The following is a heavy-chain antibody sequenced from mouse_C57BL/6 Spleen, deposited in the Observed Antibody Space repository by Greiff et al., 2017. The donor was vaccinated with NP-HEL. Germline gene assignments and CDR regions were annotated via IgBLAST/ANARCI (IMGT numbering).Heavy chain of an antibody. J-gene: IGHJ2*01. V-gene: IGHV1-82*01. CDR2: IYPGDGDT. CDR1: GYAFSSSW. D-gene: IGHD1-1*01. Sequence: QVQLKESGPELVKPGASVKISCKASGYAFSSSWMNWVKQRPGKGLEWIGRIYPGDGDTNYNGKFKGKATLTADKSSSTAYMQLSSLTSEDSAVYFCAKLLPEEEGFDYWGQGTTLTVSS. CDR3: AKLLPEEEGFDY.